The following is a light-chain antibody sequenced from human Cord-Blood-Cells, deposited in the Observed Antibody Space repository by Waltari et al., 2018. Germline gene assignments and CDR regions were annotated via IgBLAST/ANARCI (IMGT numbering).Light chain of an antibody. V-gene: IGLV2-11*01. CDR3: CSYAGSYTWV. Sequence: QSALTQPRSVSGSPGQSVTISCTGTSSDVGGYNYVSWYPQHPGKAPKPMLYDVSKRPSGVPDRFSGSKSGNTASLTISGLQAEDEADYYCCSYAGSYTWVFGGGTKLTVL. CDR1: SSDVGGYNY. CDR2: DVS. J-gene: IGLJ3*02.